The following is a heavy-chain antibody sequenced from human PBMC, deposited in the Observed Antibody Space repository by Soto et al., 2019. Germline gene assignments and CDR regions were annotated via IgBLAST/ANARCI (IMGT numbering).Heavy chain of an antibody. V-gene: IGHV3-30*18. Sequence: QVQLVESGGGVVQPGRSLRLSCAASGFTFSSYGMHWVRQAPGKGLEWVAVISYDGSNKYYADSVKGRFTISRDNSKNTLFLQMNSLRAEVTAVYYCAKGQSYGVVNPFDYWGQGTLVTVSS. D-gene: IGHD1-26*01. CDR2: ISYDGSNK. CDR3: AKGQSYGVVNPFDY. CDR1: GFTFSSYG. J-gene: IGHJ4*02.